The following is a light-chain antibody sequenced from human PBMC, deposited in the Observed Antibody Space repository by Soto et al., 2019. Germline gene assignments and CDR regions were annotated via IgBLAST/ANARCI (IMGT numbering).Light chain of an antibody. Sequence: QSVLTQPASVSGSPGQSITISCTGTSSDVGGYNYVSWYQQHPGKAPKLMIYEVSNRPSGVSNRFSGSKSGNTASLTISGLQAEDEADYYGSSYTSSSTPSYVFGTGTKLTVL. J-gene: IGLJ1*01. CDR2: EVS. CDR1: SSDVGGYNY. V-gene: IGLV2-14*01. CDR3: SSYTSSSTPSYV.